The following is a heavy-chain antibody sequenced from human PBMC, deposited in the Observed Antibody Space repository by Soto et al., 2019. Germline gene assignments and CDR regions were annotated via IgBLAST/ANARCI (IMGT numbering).Heavy chain of an antibody. J-gene: IGHJ6*03. CDR2: IYPGDSDT. CDR3: ARHYYGTEYDGHYYYYMDV. Sequence: GESLKISCKGSGYSFTSYWIGWVRQMPGKGLEWMGIIYPGDSDTRYSPSFQGQVTISADKSISTAYLQWSSLKASDTAMYYCARHYYGTEYDGHYYYYMDVWGKGTTVTVSS. D-gene: IGHD4-17*01. CDR1: GYSFTSYW. V-gene: IGHV5-51*01.